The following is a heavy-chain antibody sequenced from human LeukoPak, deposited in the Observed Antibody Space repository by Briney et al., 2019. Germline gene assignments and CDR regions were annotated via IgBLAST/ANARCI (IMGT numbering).Heavy chain of an antibody. Sequence: ASVKVSCKASGYTFSTSGINWVRQAPGQGLEWTGWIGGSNDNTNYAQKFQERVTMTTDTSTTTAYMELRSLRSDDTAVYYCARGGSGTYLYSTFDPWGQGTLVTVAS. CDR1: GYTFSTSG. CDR2: IGGSNDNT. D-gene: IGHD3-10*01. V-gene: IGHV1-18*04. J-gene: IGHJ5*02. CDR3: ARGGSGTYLYSTFDP.